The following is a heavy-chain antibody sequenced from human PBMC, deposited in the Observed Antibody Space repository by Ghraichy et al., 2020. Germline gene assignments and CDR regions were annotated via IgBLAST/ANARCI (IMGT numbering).Heavy chain of an antibody. CDR2: ISYDGSNK. CDR3: AKDRGYTGYAGFYDY. J-gene: IGHJ4*02. D-gene: IGHD5-12*01. CDR1: GFTFSSYG. V-gene: IGHV3-30*18. Sequence: GGSLRLSCAASGFTFSSYGMHWVRQAPGKGLEWVAVISYDGSNKYYADSVKGRFTFSRDNSKNTLYLQMNSLRAEDTAVYYCAKDRGYTGYAGFYDYWGQGTLVTVSS.